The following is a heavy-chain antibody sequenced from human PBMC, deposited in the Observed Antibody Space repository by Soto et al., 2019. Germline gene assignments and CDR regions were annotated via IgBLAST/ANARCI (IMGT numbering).Heavy chain of an antibody. Sequence: EVQLVESGGGLIQPGVSLKLSCAASGFTVGNNYMSWVRQAPGKGLEWVSLIYSTGTTKYADSVKGRFTVSRDNAKNTLYLQMNSLRAEDTAVYYCVKDGRGSGSHYNSFGYWGQGTLVTVSS. J-gene: IGHJ4*02. CDR1: GFTVGNNY. CDR2: IYSTGTT. D-gene: IGHD3-10*01. CDR3: VKDGRGSGSHYNSFGY. V-gene: IGHV3-53*01.